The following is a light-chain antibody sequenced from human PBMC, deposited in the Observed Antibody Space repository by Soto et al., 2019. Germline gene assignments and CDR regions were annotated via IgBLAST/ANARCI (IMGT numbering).Light chain of an antibody. J-gene: IGKJ4*01. CDR2: DAS. CDR1: QIVSSNY. Sequence: EVVLTQSPASLSLSPGERATLSCGASQIVSSNYLAWYQQKPGLAPRLLIYDASTRATGVPDRLRGSGSGTDFTLTINRLEPEDSALYYCQQYGDSPRGTFGGGTKVEIK. V-gene: IGKV3D-20*01. CDR3: QQYGDSPRGT.